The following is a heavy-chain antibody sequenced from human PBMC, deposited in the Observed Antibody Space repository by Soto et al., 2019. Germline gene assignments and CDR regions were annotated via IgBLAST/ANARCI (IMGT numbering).Heavy chain of an antibody. CDR3: ATSYGSGYRAFDY. V-gene: IGHV1-69*02. Sequence: QVQLVQSGAEVKRPGSSVKVSCKASGDTFNFYSINWVRQAPGLGLEWLGRVNPILSLSNYAQRFQGRVTSTADKSTSTAYMILNSLKSEDTAIYYCATSYGSGYRAFDYWGQGALVTVSS. CDR2: VNPILSLS. D-gene: IGHD3-10*01. J-gene: IGHJ4*02. CDR1: GDTFNFYS.